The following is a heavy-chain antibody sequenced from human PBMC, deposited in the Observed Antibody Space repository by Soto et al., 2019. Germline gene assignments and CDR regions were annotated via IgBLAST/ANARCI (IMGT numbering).Heavy chain of an antibody. CDR3: AKDVWSDIVVEGYFDY. CDR1: GFTFSSYA. CDR2: ISGSGGST. Sequence: EVQLLESGGGLVQPGGSLRLSCAASGFTFSSYAMSWVRQAPGKGLEWVSAISGSGGSTYYADSVKGRFTISRDNSKNTLDLQMSGLRAEDMAVYYCAKDVWSDIVVEGYFDYWGQGTLVTVSS. V-gene: IGHV3-23*01. J-gene: IGHJ4*02. D-gene: IGHD2-15*01.